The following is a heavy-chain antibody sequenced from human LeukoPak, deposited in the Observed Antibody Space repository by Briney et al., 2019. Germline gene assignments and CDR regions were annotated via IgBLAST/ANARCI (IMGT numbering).Heavy chain of an antibody. CDR3: ARGRVTSSWYYFDY. D-gene: IGHD6-13*01. J-gene: IGHJ4*02. CDR1: GFTFSSYW. V-gene: IGHV3-74*01. CDR2: INTDGSSP. Sequence: GGSLRLSCAASGFTFSSYWMHWVRQAPGKGLVWVSRINTDGSSPTYVDSVKGRFTISRDNAKNTLYLQINSLKAEDTAVYYCARGRVTSSWYYFDYWGQGALVTVSS.